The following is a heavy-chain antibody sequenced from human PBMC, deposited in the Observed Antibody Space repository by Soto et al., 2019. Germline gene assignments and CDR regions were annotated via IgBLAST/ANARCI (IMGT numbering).Heavy chain of an antibody. CDR1: GFTFDDYA. V-gene: IGHV3-9*01. Sequence: EVQLVESGGGLVQPGRSLRLSCAASGFTFDDYAMHWVRQAAGKGLEWVSGISWNSGSIDCADSVKGRLTISRDNANNSLYPQMNSPRAEDTALYYCAKGGQLLSEGGGYWGQGTLVTVSS. CDR3: AKGGQLLSEGGGY. CDR2: ISWNSGSI. D-gene: IGHD2-2*01. J-gene: IGHJ4*02.